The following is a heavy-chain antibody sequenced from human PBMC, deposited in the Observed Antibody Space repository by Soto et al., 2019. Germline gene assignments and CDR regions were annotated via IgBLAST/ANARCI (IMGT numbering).Heavy chain of an antibody. Sequence: GSLRRSCAASGFTFSSYAMHWVRQAPGKGLEWVAVISYDGSNKYYADSVKGRFTISRDNSKNTLYLQMNSLRAEDTAVYYCARDKGYSYGHDTYYYYGMDVWGQGTTVTVSS. V-gene: IGHV3-30-3*01. D-gene: IGHD5-18*01. CDR3: ARDKGYSYGHDTYYYYGMDV. J-gene: IGHJ6*02. CDR1: GFTFSSYA. CDR2: ISYDGSNK.